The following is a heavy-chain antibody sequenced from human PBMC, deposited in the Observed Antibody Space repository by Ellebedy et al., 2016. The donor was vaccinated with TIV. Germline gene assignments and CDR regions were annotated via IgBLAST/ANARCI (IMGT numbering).Heavy chain of an antibody. J-gene: IGHJ4*02. D-gene: IGHD1-26*01. CDR1: GFTVSSYF. Sequence: GGSLRLSCAASGFTVSSYFMTWVRQAPGKGLVWVSRINSDGSSTSYADSVKGRFTISRDNSNNTLYLQMNSLRAEDTAVYYCARGLGSGYDYWGQGTLVTVYS. CDR3: ARGLGSGYDY. CDR2: INSDGSST. V-gene: IGHV3-74*01.